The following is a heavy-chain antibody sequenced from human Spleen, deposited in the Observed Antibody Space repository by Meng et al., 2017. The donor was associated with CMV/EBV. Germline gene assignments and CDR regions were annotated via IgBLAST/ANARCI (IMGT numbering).Heavy chain of an antibody. V-gene: IGHV6-1*01. CDR3: ARVTRRTFDY. D-gene: IGHD3-10*01. CDR1: GDSVSSNSAA. J-gene: IGHJ4*02. Sequence: SCDISGDSVSSNSAAWNWIRQSPSRGLEWLGRTYYRDKWYNTYAVSVKSRITINADASKNQVSLHLNSVTPEDTAVYYCARVTRRTFDYWGQGTLVTVSS. CDR2: TYYRDKWYN.